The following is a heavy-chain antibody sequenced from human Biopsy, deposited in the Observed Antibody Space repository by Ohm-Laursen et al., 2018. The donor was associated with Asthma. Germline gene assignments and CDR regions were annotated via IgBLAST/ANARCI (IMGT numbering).Heavy chain of an antibody. CDR3: ARTFHFWSPYHAEHYQL. V-gene: IGHV3-7*01. Sequence: SLRLSRAASGFTYPDYCLCWVREVPGKGLEWVANIKHDGSEKNHVDSLKGRFTISRDNAKNSLYLQMNSLRAEDTAVYYCARTFHFWSPYHAEHYQLWGQGTLVTVSS. CDR1: GFTYPDYC. D-gene: IGHD3-3*02. CDR2: IKHDGSEK. J-gene: IGHJ1*01.